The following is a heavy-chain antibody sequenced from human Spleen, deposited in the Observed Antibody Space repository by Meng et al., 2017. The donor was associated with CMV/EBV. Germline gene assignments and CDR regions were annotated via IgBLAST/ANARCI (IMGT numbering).Heavy chain of an antibody. CDR2: IYPGDSDT. V-gene: IGHV5-51*01. CDR1: GYSFTSYW. CDR3: ARSTVRFLESPFDY. Sequence: KVSCKGSGYSFTSYWIGWVRQMPGKGLEWMGIIYPGDSDTRYSTSFQGQVTISADKSISTAYLRWSSLKASDTAMYYCARSTVRFLESPFDYWGQGTLVTVSS. D-gene: IGHD3-3*01. J-gene: IGHJ4*02.